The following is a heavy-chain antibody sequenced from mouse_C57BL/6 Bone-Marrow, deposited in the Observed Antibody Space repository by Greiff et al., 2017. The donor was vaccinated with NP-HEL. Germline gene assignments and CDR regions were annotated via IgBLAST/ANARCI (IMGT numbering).Heavy chain of an antibody. V-gene: IGHV1-15*01. D-gene: IGHD1-1*01. CDR2: IDPETGGT. CDR3: KSRGTITTVVENYAMDY. J-gene: IGHJ4*01. CDR1: GYTFTDYE. Sequence: QVQLQQSGAELVRPGASVTLSCKASGYTFTDYEMHWVKQTPVHGLEWIGAIDPETGGTAYNQKFKGKAILTADKSSSTAYMELRSLTSEDSAVYYCKSRGTITTVVENYAMDYWGQGTSVTVSS.